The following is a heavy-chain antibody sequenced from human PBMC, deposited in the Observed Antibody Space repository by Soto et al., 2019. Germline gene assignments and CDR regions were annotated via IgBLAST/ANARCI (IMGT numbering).Heavy chain of an antibody. CDR3: ARDGPTLRFDT. D-gene: IGHD5-12*01. J-gene: IGHJ3*02. V-gene: IGHV3-33*01. CDR2: IWYDGSNK. CDR1: GFTFSSYG. Sequence: GGSLRLSCAASGFTFSSYGMHWVRQAPGKGLEWVAVIWYDGSNKYYADSVKGRFTISRDNSKNTLYLQMNSLRAEDTAVYYCARDGPTLRFDTWGQGTMVTVSS.